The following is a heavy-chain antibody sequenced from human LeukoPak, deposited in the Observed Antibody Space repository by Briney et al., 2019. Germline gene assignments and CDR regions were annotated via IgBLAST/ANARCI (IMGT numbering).Heavy chain of an antibody. V-gene: IGHV3-11*01. CDR3: ARGRENGAYVSRVLDY. CDR1: GFTFSDYY. Sequence: GGSLRLSCVASGFTFSDYYMTWVRQTPEKGLEWVSHISSSGTITYFADPVKGRFTLSRDNAKNSLFLQMNSLRVEDTAVYFCARGRENGAYVSRVLDYWGQGILVTVSS. CDR2: ISSSGTIT. J-gene: IGHJ4*02. D-gene: IGHD2-8*01.